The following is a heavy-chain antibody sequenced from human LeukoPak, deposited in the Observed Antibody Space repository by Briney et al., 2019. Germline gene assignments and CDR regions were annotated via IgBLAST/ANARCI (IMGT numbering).Heavy chain of an antibody. Sequence: SETLSLTCTVSGGSISSSSYYWGWIRQPPGKGLEWIGSIYYSGSTYYNPSLKSRVTISVDTSKNQFSLKLSSVTAADTAVYYCARRRHYYGSGSYNYYYYYYMDVWGKGTTVTISS. J-gene: IGHJ6*03. D-gene: IGHD3-10*01. V-gene: IGHV4-39*01. CDR1: GGSISSSSYY. CDR2: IYYSGST. CDR3: ARRRHYYGSGSYNYYYYYYMDV.